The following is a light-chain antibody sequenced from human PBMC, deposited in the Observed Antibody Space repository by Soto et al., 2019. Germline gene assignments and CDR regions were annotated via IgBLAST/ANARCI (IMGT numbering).Light chain of an antibody. Sequence: DLQMTHSPSSLSASLGDRVTITCQASQGVSNYLDWYQQKPVKAPKLLVYDASNLQSGVPSRFSGNGSGTDFTFTISSLQPEDIATYYCQQYDKLPYTFGQGTKLEIK. CDR1: QGVSNY. CDR2: DAS. V-gene: IGKV1-33*01. CDR3: QQYDKLPYT. J-gene: IGKJ2*01.